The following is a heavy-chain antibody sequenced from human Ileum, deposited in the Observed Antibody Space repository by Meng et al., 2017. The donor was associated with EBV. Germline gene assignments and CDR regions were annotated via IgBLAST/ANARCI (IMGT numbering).Heavy chain of an antibody. V-gene: IGHV3-15*01. CDR3: VTEPHFAH. J-gene: IGHJ4*02. CDR2: IKSKINGGTT. Sequence: EVQLVESGGGLVKPGGSLRLSCAVSGFTFSNAWMSWVRQAPGKGLEWVGRIKSKINGGTTDTAAPVKGRFTTSRDDSENTLYLQMNSLKTEDTAVYYCVTEPHFAHWGQGTLVTVS. CDR1: GFTFSNAW.